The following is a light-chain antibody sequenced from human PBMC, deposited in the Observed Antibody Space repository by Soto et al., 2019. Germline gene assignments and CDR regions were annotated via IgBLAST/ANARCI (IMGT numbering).Light chain of an antibody. Sequence: EIVLTQSPATLSLSPGERATLSCRASQSVSSYLAWYPQKPGQAPRLLIYDASNRATGIPARFSGSGSGTDFTLPISSLEPEDFAVYYCQQRSNWPPACTFGQGTKVEIK. CDR3: QQRSNWPPACT. CDR2: DAS. J-gene: IGKJ1*01. CDR1: QSVSSY. V-gene: IGKV3-11*01.